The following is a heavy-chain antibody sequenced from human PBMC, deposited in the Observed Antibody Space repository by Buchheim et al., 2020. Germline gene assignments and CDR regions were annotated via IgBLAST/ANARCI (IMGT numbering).Heavy chain of an antibody. D-gene: IGHD1-26*01. V-gene: IGHV3-23*01. CDR1: GFTFSSYA. CDR3: AKARSGRFFDY. Sequence: EVQLLESGGGLVQPGGSLRLSCAASGFTFSSYAMNWVRQAPGKGLEWVADISGSGGTTYYADSVKGRLTISRDQYKNTLYLQMNSRRAEDTAIYYCAKARSGRFFDYWGQG. J-gene: IGHJ4*02. CDR2: ISGSGGTT.